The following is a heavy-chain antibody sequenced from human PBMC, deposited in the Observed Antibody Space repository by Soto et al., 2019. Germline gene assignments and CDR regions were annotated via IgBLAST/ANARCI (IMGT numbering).Heavy chain of an antibody. J-gene: IGHJ4*02. V-gene: IGHV4-59*08. CDR1: GGSISSYY. CDR2: VSYSGSA. CDR3: ATSGYCTSTSCYSFDY. Sequence: QVQLQESGPGLVKPSETLSLTCTVSGGSISSYYWSWIRQPPGKGLEWIGYVSYSGSANYNPSLKSRVTISIDMSKNQFSLKLSSVTAAGTAVYYCATSGYCTSTSCYSFDYWGQGTLVTVSS. D-gene: IGHD2-2*01.